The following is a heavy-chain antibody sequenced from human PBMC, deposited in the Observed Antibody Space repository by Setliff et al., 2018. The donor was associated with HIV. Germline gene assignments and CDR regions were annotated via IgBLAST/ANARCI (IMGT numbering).Heavy chain of an antibody. CDR1: GFTFSSYW. J-gene: IGHJ4*02. D-gene: IGHD2-2*01. CDR2: IKQDGSEK. Sequence: HPGGSLRLSCAASGFTFSSYWMSWVRQAPGKGLEWMAIIKQDGSEKYYVDSVKGRFTISRDNAKNSVYLQMNSLRVDDTAVYYCARDGEYHQLFDCWGQGTLVTVSS. V-gene: IGHV3-7*03. CDR3: ARDGEYHQLFDC.